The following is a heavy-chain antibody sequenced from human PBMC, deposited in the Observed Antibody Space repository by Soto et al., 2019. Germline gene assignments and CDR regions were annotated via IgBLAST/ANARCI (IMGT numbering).Heavy chain of an antibody. CDR2: ISSSGATI. CDR1: GFTFSSYE. J-gene: IGHJ4*02. V-gene: IGHV3-48*03. Sequence: EVQLVESGGGLVQPGGSLRLSCAASGFTFSSYEMNWVRQAPGKGLEWVSYISSSGATIYYADSVKGRFTISRDNAKNSLYLLMNSLRVEDTAVYYCAIPVVTSTFPWPTDYWGQGALVTVSS. D-gene: IGHD2-2*01. CDR3: AIPVVTSTFPWPTDY.